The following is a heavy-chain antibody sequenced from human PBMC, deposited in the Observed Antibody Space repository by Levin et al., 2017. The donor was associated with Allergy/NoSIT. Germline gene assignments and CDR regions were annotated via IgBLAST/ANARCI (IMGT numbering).Heavy chain of an antibody. D-gene: IGHD3-10*01. CDR3: ARAGGSYYTSFDY. J-gene: IGHJ4*02. CDR2: ISSSSSTI. CDR1: GFTFSSYS. Sequence: PGGSLRLSCAASGFTFSSYSMNWVRQAPGKGLEWVSYISSSSSTIYYADSVKGRFTISRDNAKNSLYLQMNSLRAEDTAVYYCARAGGSYYTSFDYWGQGTLVTVSS. V-gene: IGHV3-48*01.